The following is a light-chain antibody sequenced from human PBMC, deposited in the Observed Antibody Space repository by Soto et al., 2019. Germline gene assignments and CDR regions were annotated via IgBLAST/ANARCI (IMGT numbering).Light chain of an antibody. J-gene: IGKJ1*01. V-gene: IGKV3-20*01. CDR3: QQCAYSPRT. CDR1: QNVDNNY. Sequence: EIVLTQSPDSLSLSPGERATLSCRASQNVDNNYLAWYQQRPGLAPRLLIYGAYIRATGIPDRFSGSGSGTDFTLSISRLEPEDFAVYYCQQCAYSPRTFGQGTKVEVK. CDR2: GAY.